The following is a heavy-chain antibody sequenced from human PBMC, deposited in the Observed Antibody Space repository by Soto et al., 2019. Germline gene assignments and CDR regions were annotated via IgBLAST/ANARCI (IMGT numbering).Heavy chain of an antibody. V-gene: IGHV3-74*01. CDR2: INRDGSST. D-gene: IGHD1-26*01. Sequence: EVQLVESGGGLVQPGGSLRLSCAASGFTFSSYWMHWVRQAPGKGLVWVSRINRDGSSTTYADSVKGRFTFSRDNAKNTLYLQMNSLRAEDTAVYYCARDMGIVGATVAMDVWGQGTTVTVSS. CDR3: ARDMGIVGATVAMDV. J-gene: IGHJ6*02. CDR1: GFTFSSYW.